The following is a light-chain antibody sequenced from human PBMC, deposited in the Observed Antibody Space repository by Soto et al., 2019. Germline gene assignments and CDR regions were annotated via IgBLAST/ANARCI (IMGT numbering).Light chain of an antibody. V-gene: IGLV2-18*02. CDR1: SSDVGYYNR. CDR2: EVS. J-gene: IGLJ2*01. CDR3: SSYTTSSTLV. Sequence: QSALTQPPSVSGSPGQSVTISCTGTSSDVGYYNRVSWYQQPPGTAPKLMVFEVSNRPSGVPDRFSGSKSGNTASLTISGIQAEDEADYYCSSYTTSSTLVFGGGTKLTVL.